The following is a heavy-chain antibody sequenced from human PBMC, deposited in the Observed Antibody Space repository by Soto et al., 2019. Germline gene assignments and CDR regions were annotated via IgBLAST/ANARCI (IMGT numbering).Heavy chain of an antibody. J-gene: IGHJ4*02. CDR3: ARVWGLDYIDS. Sequence: SETLSVTCTVSGTSISSSYWSWIRRPPGKGLEWIGYIYHSGSTKYNPSLKSRVTISVDTSKNQFSVKLSSVTAADTAVYYCARVWGLDYIDSWGQGTRVTVSS. D-gene: IGHD7-27*01. CDR1: GTSISSSY. V-gene: IGHV4-59*01. CDR2: IYHSGST.